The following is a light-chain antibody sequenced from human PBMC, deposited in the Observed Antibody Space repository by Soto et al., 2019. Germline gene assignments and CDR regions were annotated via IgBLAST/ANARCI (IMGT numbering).Light chain of an antibody. J-gene: IGKJ1*01. CDR2: GTS. V-gene: IGKV3-20*01. CDR1: QSVPSTY. Sequence: VLSQSPAILSLSPGERATLSCRASQSVPSTYFAWYQQKAGQPPRLLISGTSNRATGIPDRFSGSGSGTDFTLTISRLEPEDSAVYYCQQYYDWPRTFGQGTKVEVK. CDR3: QQYYDWPRT.